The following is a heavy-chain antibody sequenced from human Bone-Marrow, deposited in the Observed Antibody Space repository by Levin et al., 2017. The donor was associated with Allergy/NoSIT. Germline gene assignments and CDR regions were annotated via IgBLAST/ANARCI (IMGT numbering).Heavy chain of an antibody. Sequence: GSLRLSCTVSGGSLFHETWNWVRQPAGKGLEWIGRVSRSGTSNYKPSRRSRASISIDRSTNQFTLKLTSVTVADTAVYYFARAKMPGPFDYWGQGRLVTVSS. CDR1: GGSLFHET. CDR2: VSRSGTS. V-gene: IGHV4-4*07. J-gene: IGHJ4*02. CDR3: ARAKMPGPFDY. D-gene: IGHD1-14*01.